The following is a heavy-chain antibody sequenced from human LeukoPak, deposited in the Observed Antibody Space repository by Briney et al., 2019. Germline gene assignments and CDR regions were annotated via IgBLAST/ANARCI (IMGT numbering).Heavy chain of an antibody. Sequence: PAGSLRLSCAASGFTFSSYAMSWVRQAPGKGLEWVSAISGSGGSTYYADSVKGWFTISRDNSKNTLYMQMNSLRSEDTAVYYCANSLPKPIVVASYYFDYWGQGTLVTVSS. CDR3: ANSLPKPIVVASYYFDY. CDR1: GFTFSSYA. CDR2: ISGSGGST. V-gene: IGHV3-23*01. J-gene: IGHJ4*02. D-gene: IGHD2-21*01.